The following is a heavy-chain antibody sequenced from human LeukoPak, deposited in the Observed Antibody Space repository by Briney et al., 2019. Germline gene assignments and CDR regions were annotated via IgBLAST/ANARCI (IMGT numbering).Heavy chain of an antibody. CDR1: GYTFTSYA. Sequence: ASVKVSCKASGYTFTSYAMNWVRQAPGQGLECMGWINTNTGNPTYAQGFTGRFVFSLDTSVSTAYLQISSLKAEDTAVYYCARDTGGWLQRGYAFDIWGQGTMVTVSS. D-gene: IGHD5-24*01. CDR3: ARDTGGWLQRGYAFDI. V-gene: IGHV7-4-1*02. CDR2: INTNTGNP. J-gene: IGHJ3*02.